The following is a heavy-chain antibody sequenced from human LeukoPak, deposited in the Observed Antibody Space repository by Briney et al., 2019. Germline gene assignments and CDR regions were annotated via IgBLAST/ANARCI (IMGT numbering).Heavy chain of an antibody. D-gene: IGHD2-21*01. J-gene: IGHJ4*02. CDR3: ARLVVTTSSHFDY. Sequence: SQTLSLTCAISGDSVSSNSAAWNWIRQSPSRGLEWLGRTYQRSKWYSDYAVSVKSRITINPDTSKNQFSLQLNSVTPEDTAIYYCARLVVTTSSHFDYWGQGTLVTVSS. CDR2: TYQRSKWYS. CDR1: GDSVSSNSAA. V-gene: IGHV6-1*01.